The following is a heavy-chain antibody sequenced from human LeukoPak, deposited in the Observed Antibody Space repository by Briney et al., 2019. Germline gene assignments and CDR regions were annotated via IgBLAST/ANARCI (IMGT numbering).Heavy chain of an antibody. Sequence: GGSLRLSCAASGFTFSSYAMSWVRQAPGKGLEWVSAISGSGGSTYYADSVKGRFTISRDNSKNTLYLQMNSLRAEDTAVYYCAKDRVGYYGSGSSRFDPWGQGTLVTASS. CDR3: AKDRVGYYGSGSSRFDP. CDR1: GFTFSSYA. CDR2: ISGSGGST. V-gene: IGHV3-23*01. D-gene: IGHD3-10*01. J-gene: IGHJ5*02.